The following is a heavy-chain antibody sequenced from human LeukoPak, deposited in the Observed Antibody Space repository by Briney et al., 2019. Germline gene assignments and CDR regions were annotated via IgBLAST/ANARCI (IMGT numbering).Heavy chain of an antibody. D-gene: IGHD2-2*01. Sequence: GGSLRLSCAASGFTFSGYAMSWVRQAPGKGLVWVSTVTGSGDSTYYADSVKGQFIISRDNSKNTLYLQMNSLRADDTAIYYCAKARGSCRSIDFGDWGQGTQVTVSS. J-gene: IGHJ4*02. V-gene: IGHV3-23*01. CDR3: AKARGSCRSIDFGD. CDR1: GFTFSGYA. CDR2: VTGSGDST.